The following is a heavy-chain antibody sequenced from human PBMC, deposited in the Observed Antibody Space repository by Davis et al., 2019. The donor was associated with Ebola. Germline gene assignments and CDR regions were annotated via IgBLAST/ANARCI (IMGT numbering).Heavy chain of an antibody. D-gene: IGHD6-13*01. Sequence: SSVKVSFKASGGTFISYPISWLRQPPGQGLEWMGGIIPIFGTANYAQKFQGRVTITADKSTSTAYMVLSSLRSEDTAVNYCARDRVQELVPGGWFDPWGQGTLVTVSS. J-gene: IGHJ5*02. V-gene: IGHV1-69*06. CDR3: ARDRVQELVPGGWFDP. CDR1: GGTFISYP. CDR2: IIPIFGTA.